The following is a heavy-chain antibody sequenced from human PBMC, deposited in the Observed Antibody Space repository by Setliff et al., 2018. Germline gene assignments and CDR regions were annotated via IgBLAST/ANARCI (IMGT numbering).Heavy chain of an antibody. CDR3: AKVIGGGGSCDNWFDP. CDR1: GFAFSNYG. V-gene: IGHV3-30*02. D-gene: IGHD2-15*01. CDR2: IQHDGNIK. J-gene: IGHJ5*02. Sequence: PGGSLRLSCVASGFAFSNYGMHWVRQAPGKGLEWVTYIQHDGNIKHYADSVKGRCTISRDNSKNTLYLEMSSLRPEDTAVYYCAKVIGGGGSCDNWFDPWGQGTLVTVSS.